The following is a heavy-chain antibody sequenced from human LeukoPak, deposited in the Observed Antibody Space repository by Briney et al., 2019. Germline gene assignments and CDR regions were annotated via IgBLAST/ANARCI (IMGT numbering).Heavy chain of an antibody. CDR2: IYYSGST. J-gene: IGHJ5*02. D-gene: IGHD6-19*01. Sequence: SETLSLTCTVSGGSISSYYWSRIRQPPGKGLEWIGYIYYSGSTNYNPSLKSRVTISVDTSKNQFSLKLSSVTAADTAVYYCARDKGSLAIDPWGQGTLVTVSS. V-gene: IGHV4-59*01. CDR3: ARDKGSLAIDP. CDR1: GGSISSYY.